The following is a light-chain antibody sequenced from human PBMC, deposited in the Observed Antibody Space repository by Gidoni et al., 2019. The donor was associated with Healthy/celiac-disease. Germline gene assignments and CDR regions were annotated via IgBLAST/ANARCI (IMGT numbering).Light chain of an antibody. V-gene: IGLV2-8*01. Sequence: QSALTQPPSASGAPGQSVTISCNGTSSDVGGYYYVSWYQQQPGKAPKLMIYEVSKRPSGVPDRFSGSKSGNTASLTVSGLQAEDEADYYCSSYAGSNNYVVFGGGTKLTVL. CDR3: SSYAGSNNYVV. CDR1: SSDVGGYYY. J-gene: IGLJ2*01. CDR2: EVS.